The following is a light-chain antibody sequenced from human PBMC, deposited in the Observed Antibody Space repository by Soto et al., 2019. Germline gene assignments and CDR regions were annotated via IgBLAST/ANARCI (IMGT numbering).Light chain of an antibody. J-gene: IGLJ1*01. Sequence: QSVLTQPASVSESPGQSITISCTGTSSDVGGYNYVSWYQQHPGKAPKLMIYEVSNRPSGVSNRFSGSKSGNTASLTISGLQAEDEADYYCSSYTSSSTLLVFGTGTKVTVL. V-gene: IGLV2-14*01. CDR2: EVS. CDR1: SSDVGGYNY. CDR3: SSYTSSSTLLV.